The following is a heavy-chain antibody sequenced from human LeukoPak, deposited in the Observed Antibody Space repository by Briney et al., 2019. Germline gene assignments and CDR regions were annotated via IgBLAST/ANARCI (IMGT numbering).Heavy chain of an antibody. Sequence: GGSLRLSCAASGFTFSSYGMHWVRQAPGKGLEWVAVIWYDGSNKYYADSVKGRFTISRDNSKNTLYLQMNSLRAEDTAVYHCAKGGRDWLLFAFDIWGQGTMVTVSS. V-gene: IGHV3-33*06. CDR3: AKGGRDWLLFAFDI. CDR2: IWYDGSNK. J-gene: IGHJ3*02. CDR1: GFTFSSYG. D-gene: IGHD3/OR15-3a*01.